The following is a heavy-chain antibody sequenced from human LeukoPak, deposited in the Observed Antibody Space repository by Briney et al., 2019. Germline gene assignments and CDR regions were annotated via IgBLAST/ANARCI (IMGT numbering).Heavy chain of an antibody. D-gene: IGHD2-15*01. CDR3: AIGYCSGGSCYRDAFDI. V-gene: IGHV4-30-4*01. CDR1: GGSISSGDYY. J-gene: IGHJ3*02. Sequence: SETLSLTCTVSGGSISSGDYYWSWIRQPSGKGLEWIGYIYYSGSTYYNPSLKSRVTISVDTSKNQFSLKLSSVTAADTAAYYCAIGYCSGGSCYRDAFDIWGQGTMVTVSS. CDR2: IYYSGST.